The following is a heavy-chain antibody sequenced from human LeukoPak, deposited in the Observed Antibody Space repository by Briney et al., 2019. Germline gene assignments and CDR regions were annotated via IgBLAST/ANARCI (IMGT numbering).Heavy chain of an antibody. CDR2: ISSRGTTI. D-gene: IGHD3-16*01. CDR3: ARGRGGAY. CDR1: AFTFSSYE. J-gene: IGHJ4*02. V-gene: IGHV3-48*03. Sequence: GGSLRLSCAASAFTFSSYEMMWLRQAPGKGLEWISYISSRGTTIDYADSVKGRFTMSRDNAENSLYLQMNSLRAEDTAVDYCARGRGGAYWGQGTLVTVSS.